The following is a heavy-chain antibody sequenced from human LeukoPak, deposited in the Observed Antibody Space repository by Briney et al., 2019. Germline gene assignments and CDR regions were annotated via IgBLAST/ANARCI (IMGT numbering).Heavy chain of an antibody. V-gene: IGHV3-15*01. D-gene: IGHD3/OR15-3a*01. CDR2: IKSKTDGGTT. CDR1: GFTFKNAW. Sequence: PGGSLRLSCEASGFTFKNAWMSWVRQAPRKGLEWVGRIKSKTDGGTTDYAAPVKGRFTISRDDSKNTLFLQMNSLKTEDTAVYYCTTDHDTSIWTFIYWGQGTLVTVSS. CDR3: TTDHDTSIWTFIY. J-gene: IGHJ4*02.